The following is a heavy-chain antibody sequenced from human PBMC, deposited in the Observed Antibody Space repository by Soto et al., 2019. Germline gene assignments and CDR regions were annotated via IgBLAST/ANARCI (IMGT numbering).Heavy chain of an antibody. CDR3: ARAMTTVTTCDF. CDR2: IIPIFGTP. J-gene: IGHJ4*02. CDR1: GDAFSTSA. Sequence: SLKVDWKAAGDAFSTSAISWVRQAPGQGLEWMGGIIPIFGTPNYAQKFQGRVTITADKSTSTVYMELSSLRSEDTAVYYCARAMTTVTTCDFWGQGTLVTVSS. D-gene: IGHD4-17*01. V-gene: IGHV1-69*06.